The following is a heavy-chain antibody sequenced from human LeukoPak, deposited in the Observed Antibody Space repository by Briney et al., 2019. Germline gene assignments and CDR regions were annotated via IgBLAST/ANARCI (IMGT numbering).Heavy chain of an antibody. J-gene: IGHJ4*02. D-gene: IGHD2-21*02. CDR2: ISSDGSNK. Sequence: GGSLRLSCAAFGFTFSSFTMHWVRQAPGKGLRWMAVISSDGSNKYYADSVKGRFTVSRDNSNNTLYLQMNSLRAEDTAVYYCAKQGPARIPIVVVTAMAHWGQGTLVTVSS. CDR3: AKQGPARIPIVVVTAMAH. V-gene: IGHV3-30-3*02. CDR1: GFTFSSFT.